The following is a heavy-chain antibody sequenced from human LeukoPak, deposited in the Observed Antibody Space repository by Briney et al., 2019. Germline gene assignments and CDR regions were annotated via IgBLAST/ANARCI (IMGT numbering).Heavy chain of an antibody. CDR1: GFTFSSYG. J-gene: IGHJ4*02. Sequence: GGSLRLCCAASGFTFSSYGMHWVRQAPGKGLEWVAVISYDGSNKYYADSVKGRFTISRDNSKNTLYLQMNSLRAEDTAVYYCAKGPTGYSSCWPDYWGQGTLVTVSS. CDR2: ISYDGSNK. D-gene: IGHD6-13*01. CDR3: AKGPTGYSSCWPDY. V-gene: IGHV3-30*18.